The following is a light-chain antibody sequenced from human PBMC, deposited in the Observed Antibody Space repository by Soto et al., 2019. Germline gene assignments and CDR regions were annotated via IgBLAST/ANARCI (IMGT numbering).Light chain of an antibody. J-gene: IGKJ1*01. CDR3: QQYGTLTAT. V-gene: IGKV3-20*01. CDR1: QSVSNNY. Sequence: ETGLTLSSATRSLSPGEKSTLSCRASQSVSNNYFAWYQQKPGQAPRPLIAGASRRATGVPDRFSGSGSGTDFTLTFSRLEPEDLAVYYGQQYGTLTATFGQGTK. CDR2: GAS.